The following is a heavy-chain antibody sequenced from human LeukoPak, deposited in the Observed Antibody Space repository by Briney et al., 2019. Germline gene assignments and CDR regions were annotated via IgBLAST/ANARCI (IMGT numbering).Heavy chain of an antibody. CDR1: GGSISSSSYY. CDR3: ARDPHDSSGYYLGTSWYFDL. CDR2: IYYSGST. J-gene: IGHJ2*01. V-gene: IGHV4-39*07. D-gene: IGHD3-22*01. Sequence: SETLSLTCTVSGGSISSSSYYWGWIRQPPGKGLEWIGSIYYSGSTYYNPSLKSRVTISVDTSKNQFSLKLSSVTAADTAVYYCARDPHDSSGYYLGTSWYFDLWGRGTLVTVSS.